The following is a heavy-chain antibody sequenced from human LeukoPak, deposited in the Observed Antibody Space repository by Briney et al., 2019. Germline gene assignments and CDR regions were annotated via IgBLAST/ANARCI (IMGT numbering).Heavy chain of an antibody. CDR3: AKGHGSTWYDGLYYFDY. CDR1: GFTFSSYG. CDR2: ISGSGGFT. Sequence: GGSLRLSCTASGFTFSSYGMSWVRQAPGKGLEWVSGISGSGGFTYYADSLKGRFTISRDNSKNMLYLQMNSLRVEDTAVYYCAKGHGSTWYDGLYYFDYWGQGTLVTVSS. D-gene: IGHD6-13*01. J-gene: IGHJ4*02. V-gene: IGHV3-23*01.